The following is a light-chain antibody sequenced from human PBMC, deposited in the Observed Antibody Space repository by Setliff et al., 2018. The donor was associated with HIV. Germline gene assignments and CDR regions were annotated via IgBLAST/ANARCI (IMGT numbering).Light chain of an antibody. CDR1: SNDVGGYNY. CDR2: DVS. J-gene: IGLJ1*01. V-gene: IGLV2-14*03. CDR3: SSYTGSGTLV. Sequence: QSVLAQPASVSGSPGQSITISCTGTSNDVGGYNYVAWYQEHPGKAPKLMIYDVSNRPSGVSNRFSGSKSGSTASLTISGLLAEDESDYYCSSYTGSGTLVFGGGTKVTVL.